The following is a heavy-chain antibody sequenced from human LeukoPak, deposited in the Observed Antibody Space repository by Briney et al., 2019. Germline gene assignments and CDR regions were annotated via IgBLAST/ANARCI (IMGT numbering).Heavy chain of an antibody. CDR2: ISSSSSYI. CDR3: ARDNYRLDYGDYSNWFDP. J-gene: IGHJ5*02. Sequence: PGGSLRLSCAASGFTFSSYSMNWVRQAPGKGLEWVSSISSSSSYIYYADSVKGRFTISRDNAKNSLYLQMNSLRAEDTAVYYCARDNYRLDYGDYSNWFDPWGQGTLVTVSS. D-gene: IGHD4-17*01. CDR1: GFTFSSYS. V-gene: IGHV3-21*01.